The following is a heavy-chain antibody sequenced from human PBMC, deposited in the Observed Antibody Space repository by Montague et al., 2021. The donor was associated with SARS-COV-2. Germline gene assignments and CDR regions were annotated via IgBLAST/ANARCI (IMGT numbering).Heavy chain of an antibody. J-gene: IGHJ5*02. CDR3: ARHRVASGWNYFDP. CDR2: VYYSGST. Sequence: SETLSLTCTVSGVFISGYTYFWGWIRQPPGKGLEWIASVYYSGSTYYNPSLKSRVTISVDTSKNQSSLQVSSVTAADSAIYYCARHRVASGWNYFDPWGRGTRVTVSS. V-gene: IGHV4-39*01. CDR1: GVFISGYTYF. D-gene: IGHD1-7*01.